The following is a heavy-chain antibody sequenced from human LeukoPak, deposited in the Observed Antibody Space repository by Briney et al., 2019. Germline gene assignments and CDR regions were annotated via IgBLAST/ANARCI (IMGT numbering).Heavy chain of an antibody. CDR2: INPNSGGT. CDR1: GYTFTGYY. V-gene: IGHV1-2*02. CDR3: ARDVSDYYDSSGYYNWFDP. Sequence: GASVKVSCRASGYTFTGYYMHWVRQAPGQGLEWMGWINPNSGGTNYAQSFQGRVTMTRDTSISTAYMELSRLRSDDTAVYYCARDVSDYYDSSGYYNWFDPWGQRTLVTVSS. D-gene: IGHD3-22*01. J-gene: IGHJ5*02.